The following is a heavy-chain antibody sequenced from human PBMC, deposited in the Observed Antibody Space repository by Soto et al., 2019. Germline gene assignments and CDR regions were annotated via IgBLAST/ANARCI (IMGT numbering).Heavy chain of an antibody. CDR3: ARAPDYDSSGYGMDV. V-gene: IGHV4-4*02. J-gene: IGHJ6*02. D-gene: IGHD3-22*01. CDR1: GGSISSSNW. Sequence: SETLSLTCAVSGGSISSSNWWSWVRQPPGKGLEWIGEIYHSGSTNYNPSLKSRVTISVDTSKNQFSLKLSSVTAADTAVYYCARAPDYDSSGYGMDVWGQGTTVTVSS. CDR2: IYHSGST.